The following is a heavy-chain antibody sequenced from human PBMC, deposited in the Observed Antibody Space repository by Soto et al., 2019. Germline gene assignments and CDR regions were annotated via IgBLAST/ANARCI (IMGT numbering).Heavy chain of an antibody. CDR2: INHSGST. CDR3: ARGLRIAARRTLYYYFDY. V-gene: IGHV4-34*01. Sequence: PSETLSLTCAVYGGSFSGYYWSWIRQPPGKGLEWIGEINHSGSTNYNPSLKSRVTISVDTSKNQFSLKLSSVTAADTAVYYCARGLRIAARRTLYYYFDYWGQGTLVT. D-gene: IGHD6-6*01. J-gene: IGHJ4*02. CDR1: GGSFSGYY.